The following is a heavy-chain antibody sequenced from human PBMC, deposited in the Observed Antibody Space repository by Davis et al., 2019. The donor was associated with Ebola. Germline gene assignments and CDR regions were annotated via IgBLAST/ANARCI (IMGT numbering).Heavy chain of an antibody. CDR1: GFTFSSYW. D-gene: IGHD2-21*02. J-gene: IGHJ6*02. CDR2: ISSSGSTI. CDR3: ARARPPIAYCGGDCLGYYYYGMDV. V-gene: IGHV3-48*04. Sequence: PGGSLRLSCAASGFTFSSYWMNWVRQAPGKGLEWVSYISSSGSTIYYADSVKGRFTISRDNAKNSLYLQMNSLRAEDTAVYYCARARPPIAYCGGDCLGYYYYGMDVWGQGTTVTVSS.